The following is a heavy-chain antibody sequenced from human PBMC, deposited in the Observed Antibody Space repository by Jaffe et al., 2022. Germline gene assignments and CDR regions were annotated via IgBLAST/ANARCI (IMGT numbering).Heavy chain of an antibody. J-gene: IGHJ4*02. CDR2: IGGSGAIST. V-gene: IGHV3-23*01. CDR1: GFTFSSCA. CDR3: AKPGPYHSGAVDS. D-gene: IGHD6-19*01. Sequence: EVQLLESGGGLVQPGGSLRLSCAASGFTFSSCAMSWVRQAPGKGLEWVSIIGGSGAISTYYADSVKGRFTISRDNSMNMLYLQMNSLRIEDTAVYYCAKPGPYHSGAVDSWGQGTLVTVSS.